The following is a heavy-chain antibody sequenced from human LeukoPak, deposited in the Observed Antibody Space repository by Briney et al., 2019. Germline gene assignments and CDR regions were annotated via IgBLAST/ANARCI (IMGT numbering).Heavy chain of an antibody. CDR3: ATDFYDST. CDR2: IRSNSDGGTI. V-gene: IGHV3-15*01. Sequence: PGGSLRLSCAASGLTGSHNYVSWVRQAPGKGLEWVGRIRSNSDGGTIDYAAPVKGRFTLSRDDSKDTLYLQMNSLQTEDTAVYYCATDFYDSTWGQGTLVTVSS. D-gene: IGHD3-22*01. CDR1: GLTGSHNY. J-gene: IGHJ5*02.